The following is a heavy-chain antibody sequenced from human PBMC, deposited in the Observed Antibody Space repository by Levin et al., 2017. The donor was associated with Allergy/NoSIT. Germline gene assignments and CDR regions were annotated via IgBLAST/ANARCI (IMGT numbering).Heavy chain of an antibody. V-gene: IGHV4-30-4*01. CDR2: IYHTGAT. CDR1: GGSLSSGDYY. J-gene: IGHJ4*02. Sequence: SQTLSLTCTVSGGSLSSGDYYWSWIRQPPGKGLEWIGYIYHTGATYYNPSLKTRLTMSVDTSKNQFTLNLNSVTVADTAVYYCGRGNRGIDYWGQGTLVTVSS. CDR3: GRGNRGIDY.